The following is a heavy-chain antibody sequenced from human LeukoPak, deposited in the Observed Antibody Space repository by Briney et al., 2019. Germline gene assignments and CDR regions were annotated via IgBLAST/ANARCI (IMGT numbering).Heavy chain of an antibody. Sequence: ASVKVSCKASGYTFTSYGISWMRQAPGQGLEWMGWISAYNGDTNYAQKLQGRVTMTTDTSTSTAYMELRSLRSDDTAVYYCATVDSSGYYRLDYWGQGTLVTVSS. D-gene: IGHD3-22*01. CDR2: ISAYNGDT. J-gene: IGHJ4*02. CDR1: GYTFTSYG. CDR3: ATVDSSGYYRLDY. V-gene: IGHV1-18*01.